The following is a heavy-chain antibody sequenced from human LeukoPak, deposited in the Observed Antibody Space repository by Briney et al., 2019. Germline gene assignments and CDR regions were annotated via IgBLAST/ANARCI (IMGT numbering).Heavy chain of an antibody. J-gene: IGHJ4*02. CDR3: ARGTQYSSSWLNY. V-gene: IGHV3-30-3*01. CDR2: VSSDGSYE. D-gene: IGHD6-13*01. Sequence: GGSLRLSCAASRFTFNNYAMHWVRQAPGKGLEWVAVVSSDGSYEFYADSVKGRFSISRDNSKNTLYLQMNSLRTEDTAVYYCARGTQYSSSWLNYWGQGTLVTVSS. CDR1: RFTFNNYA.